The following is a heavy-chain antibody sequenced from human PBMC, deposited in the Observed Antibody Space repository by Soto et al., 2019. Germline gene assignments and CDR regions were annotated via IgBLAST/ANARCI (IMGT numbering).Heavy chain of an antibody. CDR3: ASGIAAAGRPWFDP. CDR2: IYSGGST. D-gene: IGHD6-13*01. V-gene: IGHV3-53*04. J-gene: IGHJ5*02. CDR1: GFTVSSNY. Sequence: GGSLRLSCAASGFTVSSNYMSWVRQAPGKGLEWVSVIYSGGSTYYADSVKGRFTISRHNSKNTLYLQMNSLRAEDTAVYYCASGIAAAGRPWFDPWGQGTLVTVS.